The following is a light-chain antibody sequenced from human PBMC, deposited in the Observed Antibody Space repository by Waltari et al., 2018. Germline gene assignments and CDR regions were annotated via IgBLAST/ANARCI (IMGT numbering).Light chain of an antibody. V-gene: IGLV2-23*02. CDR1: SSDVGAYVL. CDR2: AVS. Sequence: QSARTQPASVSGSPGQSITISCTGTSSDVGAYVLVSWYQQHPGKAPTLLINAVSKRPSGVSTRFSGSKSGNVASLTISGLQADDEADYYCCSYGGSRPLYVFGPGTKVTVL. J-gene: IGLJ1*01. CDR3: CSYGGSRPLYV.